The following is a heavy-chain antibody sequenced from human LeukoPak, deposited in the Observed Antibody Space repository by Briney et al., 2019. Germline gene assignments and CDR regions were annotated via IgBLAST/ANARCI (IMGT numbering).Heavy chain of an antibody. Sequence: SVKVSCKASGGTFSSYTISWVRQAPGQGLEWMGRIIPILGIANYAQKFQDRVTITADKSTSTAYMELSSLRSEDTAVYYCARDLGVGATYFDYWGQGTLVTVSS. V-gene: IGHV1-69*04. CDR3: ARDLGVGATYFDY. CDR1: GGTFSSYT. CDR2: IIPILGIA. D-gene: IGHD1-26*01. J-gene: IGHJ4*02.